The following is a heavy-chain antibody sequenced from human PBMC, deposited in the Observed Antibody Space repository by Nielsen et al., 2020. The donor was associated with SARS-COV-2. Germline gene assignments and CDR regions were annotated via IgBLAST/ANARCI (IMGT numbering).Heavy chain of an antibody. V-gene: IGHV1-46*01. CDR3: ARTYTSSSAFDY. Sequence: ASVKVSCKASGYTFTTYYIHWVRQAPGQGLERMTIINPSGGSTSCAQKFQGRVTMTRDTSTNTVYMDLGNLTSDDTAVYYCARTYTSSSAFDYWGQGTLVTVSS. CDR2: INPSGGST. D-gene: IGHD6-6*01. CDR1: GYTFTTYY. J-gene: IGHJ4*02.